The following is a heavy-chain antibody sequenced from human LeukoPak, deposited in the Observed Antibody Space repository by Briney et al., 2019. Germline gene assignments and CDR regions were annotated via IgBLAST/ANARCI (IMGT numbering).Heavy chain of an antibody. D-gene: IGHD3-10*01. Sequence: AGSLTLSCEASGCTFNTYPMHWVRQPPGKGLEWVAMISYNGSNKHHPDSVKRRSTIPRDNSKTTLSLQMNSLSAEATAVYYCARSAPEFYGMDVWGKGTTVTASS. CDR1: GCTFNTYP. CDR3: ARSAPEFYGMDV. V-gene: IGHV3-30*04. J-gene: IGHJ6*04. CDR2: ISYNGSNK.